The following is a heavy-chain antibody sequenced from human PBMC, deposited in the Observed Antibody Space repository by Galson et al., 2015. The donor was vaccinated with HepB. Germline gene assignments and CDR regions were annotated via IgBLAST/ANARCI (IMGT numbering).Heavy chain of an antibody. Sequence: SLRLSCAASGFTFSSYAMSWVRQAPGKGLEWVSAIYGSGFNRYYAASVQGRFTISRDNFKNTVSLQMTSLRPEDTAVYYCAKDSERRLKLFQYYFDSWGPGTLVTVSS. D-gene: IGHD2-15*01. J-gene: IGHJ4*02. CDR1: GFTFSSYA. CDR3: AKDSERRLKLFQYYFDS. V-gene: IGHV3-23*01. CDR2: IYGSGFNR.